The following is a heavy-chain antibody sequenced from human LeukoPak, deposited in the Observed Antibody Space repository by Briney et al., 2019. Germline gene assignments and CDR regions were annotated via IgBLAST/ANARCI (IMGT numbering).Heavy chain of an antibody. CDR1: GFSFSSYS. CDR2: ISSSSSYI. J-gene: IGHJ3*02. V-gene: IGHV3-21*01. D-gene: IGHD3-3*01. Sequence: GGSLRLSCAASGFSFSSYSMNWVRQTPGKGLEWVSSISSSSSYIYYADSVKGRFTISRDNAKNSLYLQMNSLRAEDTAVYYCARAKSYPSIFGVVLYGGAFDIWGQGTMVTVSS. CDR3: ARAKSYPSIFGVVLYGGAFDI.